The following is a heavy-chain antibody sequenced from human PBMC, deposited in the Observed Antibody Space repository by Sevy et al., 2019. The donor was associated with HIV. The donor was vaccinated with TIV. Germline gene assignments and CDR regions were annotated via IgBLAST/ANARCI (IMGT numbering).Heavy chain of an antibody. CDR3: AKASWDYYYYGMDV. J-gene: IGHJ6*02. V-gene: IGHV3-23*01. CDR1: GFTFSSYA. CDR2: ISGSGGST. D-gene: IGHD7-27*01. Sequence: GGSLRLSCAASGFTFSSYAMSWVRQAPGKGLEWVSAISGSGGSTYYADSVKGRFTISRDNSKNTLYLQMNSLRAEDTAVYYCAKASWDYYYYGMDVWGQGTTVTVSS.